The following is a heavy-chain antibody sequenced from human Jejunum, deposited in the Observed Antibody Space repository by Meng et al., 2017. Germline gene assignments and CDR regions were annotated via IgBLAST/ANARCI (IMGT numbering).Heavy chain of an antibody. CDR1: GFTFTRHG. J-gene: IGHJ4*01. Sequence: GGSLRLSCATSGFTFTRHGLHWVRPAPGKGREWVAVIWYDDSKKYYADSVKGRFTISRDDSKNTIYLQMDSLRDEDTAVYYCARCYGDRFSGDHWGHGTLVTVSS. CDR3: ARCYGDRFSGDH. V-gene: IGHV3-33*01. D-gene: IGHD4-17*01. CDR2: IWYDDSKK.